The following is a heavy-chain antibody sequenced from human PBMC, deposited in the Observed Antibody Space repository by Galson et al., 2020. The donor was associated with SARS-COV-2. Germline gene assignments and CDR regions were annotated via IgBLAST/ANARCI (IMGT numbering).Heavy chain of an antibody. CDR1: GFTFSSYW. Sequence: GGSLRLSCAASGFTFSSYWMTWVRQAPGKGLEWVANIKQDGSETYYVDSVKGRFTISRDNAKNSLYLQMNSLRVEDTAVYFCAREVVVPPPNLDYWGQGTLVTVSS. D-gene: IGHD3-22*01. V-gene: IGHV3-7*03. J-gene: IGHJ4*02. CDR2: IKQDGSET. CDR3: AREVVVPPPNLDY.